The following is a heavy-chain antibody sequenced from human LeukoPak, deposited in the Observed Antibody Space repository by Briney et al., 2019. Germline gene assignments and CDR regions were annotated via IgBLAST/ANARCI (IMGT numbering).Heavy chain of an antibody. Sequence: EASVKVSCKASGYTFTSYGISWVRQAPGQGLEWMGWISAYNGNTNYAQKLQGRVTMTTDTSTSTAYMELRSLRSDDTAVYYCARGEEEYSGYDYFDYWGQGTLVTVSS. J-gene: IGHJ4*02. CDR3: ARGEEEYSGYDYFDY. CDR2: ISAYNGNT. CDR1: GYTFTSYG. V-gene: IGHV1-18*01. D-gene: IGHD5-12*01.